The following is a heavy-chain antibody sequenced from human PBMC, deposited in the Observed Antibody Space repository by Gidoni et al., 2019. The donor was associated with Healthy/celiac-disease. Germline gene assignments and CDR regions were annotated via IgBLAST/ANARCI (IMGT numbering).Heavy chain of an antibody. CDR3: AFGGVIGPADY. CDR2: ISSSSSYI. J-gene: IGHJ4*02. Sequence: EVQLVLSGGGLVKPGGSLILSCAASGFTFSSYSMNWVRQVPGKGLDGVSSISSSSSYIYYADSVKGRFTISRDNAKNSLYLQMNSLRAEDTAVYYCAFGGVIGPADYWGQGTLVTVSS. CDR1: GFTFSSYS. D-gene: IGHD3-16*02. V-gene: IGHV3-21*01.